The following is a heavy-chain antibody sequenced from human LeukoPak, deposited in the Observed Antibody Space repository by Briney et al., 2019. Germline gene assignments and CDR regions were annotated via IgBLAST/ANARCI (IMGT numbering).Heavy chain of an antibody. CDR3: ATRLYYFDY. J-gene: IGHJ4*02. D-gene: IGHD4/OR15-4a*01. Sequence: SETLSLTCTVSGGSISSSSYYWGWIRQPPGKGLEWIGSIYYSGSTYYNPSLKSRVTISVDTSKNQFSLKLSSVTAADTAVYYCATRLYYFDYWGQGTLVTVSS. CDR2: IYYSGST. V-gene: IGHV4-39*01. CDR1: GGSISSSSYY.